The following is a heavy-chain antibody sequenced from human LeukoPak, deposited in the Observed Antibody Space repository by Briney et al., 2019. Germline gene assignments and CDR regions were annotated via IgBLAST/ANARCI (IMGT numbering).Heavy chain of an antibody. V-gene: IGHV4-30-4*01. J-gene: IGHJ6*03. Sequence: PSETLSLTCAVSNGSVRSNEYYWSWVRQPPGKGLEWIGYIYYSGSTYYNPSLKSRVTISVDTSKNQFSLKLSSVTAADTAVYYCARGVPYYYYMDVWGKGTTVTVSS. CDR1: NGSVRSNEYY. CDR2: IYYSGST. CDR3: ARGVPYYYYMDV.